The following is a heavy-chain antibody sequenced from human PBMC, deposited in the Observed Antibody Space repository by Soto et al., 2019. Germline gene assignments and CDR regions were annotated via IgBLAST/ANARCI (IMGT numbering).Heavy chain of an antibody. CDR2: ISGSGGST. CDR3: ARYYDILTGYYRPGDYYYGMDV. CDR1: GFTFSSYA. Sequence: GGSLRLSCAASGFTFSSYAMSWVRQAPGKGLEWVSAISGSGGSTYYADSVKGRFTISRDNSKNTRYLQINSLRAEDTAVYYCARYYDILTGYYRPGDYYYGMDVWGQGTTVTVSS. J-gene: IGHJ6*02. V-gene: IGHV3-23*01. D-gene: IGHD3-9*01.